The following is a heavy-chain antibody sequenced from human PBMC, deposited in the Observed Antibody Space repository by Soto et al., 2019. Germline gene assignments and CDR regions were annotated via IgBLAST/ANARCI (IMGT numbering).Heavy chain of an antibody. D-gene: IGHD6-13*01. V-gene: IGHV3-30*18. CDR2: ISSDGSDK. CDR1: GFTFNHYG. CDR3: AKAQGIASSRGDD. Sequence: QVQLVESGGGVVQPGPSLRLSCAASGFTFNHYGMHWVRQAPGTGLEWVAAISSDGSDKYYADSVKGRLTISRDNSKNTLDLQTHGQSAEDADAYYCAKAQGIASSRGDDWGQGTMVTVSS. J-gene: IGHJ3*01.